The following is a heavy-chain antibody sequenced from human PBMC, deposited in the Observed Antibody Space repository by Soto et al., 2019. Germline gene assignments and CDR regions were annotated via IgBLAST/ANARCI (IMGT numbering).Heavy chain of an antibody. CDR1: GFTFTNYA. V-gene: IGHV3-23*01. Sequence: GGSLRLSCAASGFTFTNYAMSWVRQAPGKGLEWASTISGSGGSTYYADSVKGRFTISRDNSKNTLYLQINSLRAEDTAVYYCLTCYFNSSGPNWFDPWGQGTLVTVSS. CDR3: LTCYFNSSGPNWFDP. CDR2: ISGSGGST. D-gene: IGHD3-22*01. J-gene: IGHJ5*02.